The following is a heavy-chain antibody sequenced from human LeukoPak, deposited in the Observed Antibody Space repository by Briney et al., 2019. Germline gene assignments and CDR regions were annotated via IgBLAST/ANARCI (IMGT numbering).Heavy chain of an antibody. Sequence: SETLSPTCTVSGGSISGGGYYWSWIRQPPGKGLEWIGYIYHSGSTYYNPSLKSRVTISVDRSKNQFSLKLSSVTAADTAVYYYARVPSPAHLDYWGQGTLVTVSS. V-gene: IGHV4-30-2*01. CDR1: GGSISGGGYY. CDR3: ARVPSPAHLDY. CDR2: IYHSGST. J-gene: IGHJ4*02. D-gene: IGHD2-2*01.